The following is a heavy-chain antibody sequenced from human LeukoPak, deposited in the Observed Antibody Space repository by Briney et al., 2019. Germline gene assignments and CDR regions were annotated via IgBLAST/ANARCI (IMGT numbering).Heavy chain of an antibody. Sequence: VASVKVSCKASGYTFTSYYMHWVRQAPGQGLEWMGIIDPSGGSTSYAQKFQGRVTMTRDTSTSTVYMELSSLRSEDRAVYYCARAYYYASSGYPVYFDYWGQGTWSPSPQ. V-gene: IGHV1-46*01. CDR1: GYTFTSYY. J-gene: IGHJ4*02. CDR3: ARAYYYASSGYPVYFDY. CDR2: IDPSGGST. D-gene: IGHD3-22*01.